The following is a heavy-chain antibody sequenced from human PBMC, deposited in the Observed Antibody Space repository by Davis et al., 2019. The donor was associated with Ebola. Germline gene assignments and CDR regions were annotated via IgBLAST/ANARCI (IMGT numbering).Heavy chain of an antibody. Sequence: SETLSLTCTVSGGSISSYYWSWIRQSPGKGLEWIGYIYYSGSTNYNPSLMSRVTMSQDTSKNQFSLKLSPVTAADTAMYYCARDALAMTTLWEHLRNDYWGQGTLVTVSS. CDR1: GGSISSYY. CDR2: IYYSGST. V-gene: IGHV4-59*12. D-gene: IGHD2/OR15-2a*01. J-gene: IGHJ4*02. CDR3: ARDALAMTTLWEHLRNDY.